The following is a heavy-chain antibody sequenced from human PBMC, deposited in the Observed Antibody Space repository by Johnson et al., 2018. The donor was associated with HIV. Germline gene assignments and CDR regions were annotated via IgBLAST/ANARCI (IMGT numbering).Heavy chain of an antibody. D-gene: IGHD6-19*01. J-gene: IGHJ3*02. V-gene: IGHV3-7*01. CDR1: GFTFSSYW. CDR2: IKQDGSEI. CDR3: ARDSGWHDDAFDI. Sequence: VQLVESGGGLVQPGGSLRLSCAASGFTFSSYWMSWVRQAPGKGLEWVANIKQDGSEIYYVDSVKGRFTISRDNAKNSLYLQMNSLRAEDTAVYYCARDSGWHDDAFDIWGQGTMVTVSS.